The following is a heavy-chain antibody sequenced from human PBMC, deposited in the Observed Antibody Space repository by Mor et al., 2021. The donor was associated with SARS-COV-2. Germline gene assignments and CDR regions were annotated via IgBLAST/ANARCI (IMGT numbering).Heavy chain of an antibody. Sequence: NYAQKFQGRVTITADKSTTTAYMELSSLRSDDTAVYYCARSTRTIAAAGTGWFDPWGQGTLVTVSS. J-gene: IGHJ5*02. V-gene: IGHV1-69*02. CDR3: ARSTRTIAAAGTGWFDP. D-gene: IGHD6-13*01.